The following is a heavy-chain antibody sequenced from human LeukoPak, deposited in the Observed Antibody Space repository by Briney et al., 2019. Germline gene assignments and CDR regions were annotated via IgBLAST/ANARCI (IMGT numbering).Heavy chain of an antibody. Sequence: SETLSLTCTVSGGSISSYYWSWIRQPPGKGLEWIGYIYYSGSTNYNPSLKSRVTISVDTSKNQFSLKLSSVTAADTAVYYCARDAWIITHQYYYYGMDVWGQGTTVTVSS. D-gene: IGHD3-22*01. J-gene: IGHJ6*02. CDR2: IYYSGST. CDR1: GGSISSYY. CDR3: ARDAWIITHQYYYYGMDV. V-gene: IGHV4-59*12.